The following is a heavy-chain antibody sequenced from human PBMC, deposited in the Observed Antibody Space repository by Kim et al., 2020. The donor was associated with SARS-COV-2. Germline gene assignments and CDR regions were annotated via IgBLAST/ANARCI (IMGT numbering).Heavy chain of an antibody. V-gene: IGHV4-39*01. D-gene: IGHD2-2*02. J-gene: IGHJ6*02. Sequence: NPSLKSRVTISADTSKNQFSLKLSSVTAADTAVYFCARMGAAYTRGGMDVWGQGTTVTVSS. CDR3: ARMGAAYTRGGMDV.